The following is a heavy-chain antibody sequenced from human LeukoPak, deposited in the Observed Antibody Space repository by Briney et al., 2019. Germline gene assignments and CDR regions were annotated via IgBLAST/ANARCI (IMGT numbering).Heavy chain of an antibody. CDR1: GFTFSSYG. CDR3: ARATVTEDYYGMDV. J-gene: IGHJ6*02. D-gene: IGHD4-11*01. V-gene: IGHV3-66*01. CDR2: IYSGGST. Sequence: PGGSLRLSCAASGFTFSSYGMHWVRQAPGKGLEWVSVIYSGGSTYYADSVKGRFTISRDNSKNTLYLQMNSLRAEDTAVYYCARATVTEDYYGMDVWGQGTTVTVSS.